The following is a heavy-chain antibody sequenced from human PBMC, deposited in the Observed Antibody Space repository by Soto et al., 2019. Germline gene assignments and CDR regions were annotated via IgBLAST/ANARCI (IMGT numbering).Heavy chain of an antibody. J-gene: IGHJ4*02. V-gene: IGHV4-59*01. CDR2: IYNNANT. Sequence: QVQLQESGPGLVKPSETLSLTCTVSGGSISFDHWSWIRQTPGKGLEWIGNIYNNANTNYSPSLKSRVTISPDPSTNHYSLTLNSVTAAETAVYYCVRKDGTHLGQGTRVIVSS. CDR1: GGSISFDH. CDR3: VRKDGTH.